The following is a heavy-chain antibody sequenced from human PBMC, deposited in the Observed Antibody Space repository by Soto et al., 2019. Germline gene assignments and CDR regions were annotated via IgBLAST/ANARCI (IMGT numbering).Heavy chain of an antibody. CDR1: GGSFSGYY. CDR2: INHSGST. Sequence: SETLSLTCAVYGGSFSGYYWSWIRQPPGKGLEWIGEINHSGSTNYNPSLKSRVTISVDTSKNQFSLKLSSVTAADTAVYYCARGRTAGYWGQGTLVTVS. D-gene: IGHD2-21*02. CDR3: ARGRTAGY. V-gene: IGHV4-34*01. J-gene: IGHJ4*02.